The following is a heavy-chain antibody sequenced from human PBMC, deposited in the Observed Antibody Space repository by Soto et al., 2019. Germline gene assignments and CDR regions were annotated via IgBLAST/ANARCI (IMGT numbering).Heavy chain of an antibody. J-gene: IGHJ5*01. CDR3: AREDTIYGVVMINWFYS. V-gene: IGHV1-18*01. D-gene: IGHD3-3*01. Sequence: ASVKLSCKTSGYRFTSYGINWVRQAPGQGLEWMGWISIYNGNTRYAQNVQGRVTLTRDTSTNTTYMDLRTLRSDDTAVYYCAREDTIYGVVMINWFYSWGQGKLGTV. CDR2: ISIYNGNT. CDR1: GYRFTSYG.